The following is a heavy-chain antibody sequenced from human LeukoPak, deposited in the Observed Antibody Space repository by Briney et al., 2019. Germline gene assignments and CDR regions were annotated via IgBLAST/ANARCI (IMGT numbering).Heavy chain of an antibody. Sequence: GGSLRLSCAASGFTFDDYAMPWVRQAPGKGLEWVSGISWNSGSIGYADSVKGRFTISRDNAKNSLYLQMNSLRAEDTALYYCVKYIATGNRLYYFDYWGQGTLVTVSS. V-gene: IGHV3-9*01. J-gene: IGHJ4*02. CDR3: VKYIATGNRLYYFDY. CDR1: GFTFDDYA. CDR2: ISWNSGSI. D-gene: IGHD1-14*01.